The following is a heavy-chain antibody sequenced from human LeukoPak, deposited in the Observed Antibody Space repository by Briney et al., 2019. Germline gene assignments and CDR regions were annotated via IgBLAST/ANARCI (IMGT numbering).Heavy chain of an antibody. V-gene: IGHV1-69*04. CDR1: GYTFTSYG. Sequence: SVKVSCKASGYTFTSYGISWVRQAPGQGLEWMGRIIPILGIANYAQKFQGRVTITADKSTSTAYMELSSLRSEDTAVYYCARDCSSWYYYYYGMDVWGQGTTVTVSS. D-gene: IGHD6-13*01. CDR3: ARDCSSWYYYYYGMDV. CDR2: IIPILGIA. J-gene: IGHJ6*02.